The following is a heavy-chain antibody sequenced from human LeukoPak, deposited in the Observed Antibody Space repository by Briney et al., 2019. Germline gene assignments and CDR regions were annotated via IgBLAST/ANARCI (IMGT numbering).Heavy chain of an antibody. D-gene: IGHD1-26*01. V-gene: IGHV3-9*01. CDR3: AKDIVGAGGGFDY. J-gene: IGHJ4*02. CDR2: ISWNSGSI. CDR1: GFTFDDYA. Sequence: GRSLRLSCAASGFTFDDYAMHWVRQAPGKGLEWVSGISWNSGSIGYADSVKGRFTISRDNAKNSLYLQMNSLRAEDTALYYCAKDIVGAGGGFDYWGQGTLVTVSS.